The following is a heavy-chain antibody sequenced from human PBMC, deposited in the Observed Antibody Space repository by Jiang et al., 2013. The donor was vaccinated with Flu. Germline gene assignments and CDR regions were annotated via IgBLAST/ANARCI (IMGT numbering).Heavy chain of an antibody. Sequence: RLSCAASGFIVSGNYMSWVRQAPGKGLEWVSTIYSGGSAYYADSVKGRFTISRDNSKRMVWLQMDSLSAEDTAVYHCARYGSGSFDYWGQGTLVTVSS. CDR1: GFIVSGNY. CDR3: ARYGSGSFDY. D-gene: IGHD3-10*01. J-gene: IGHJ4*02. CDR2: IYSGGSA. V-gene: IGHV3-53*01.